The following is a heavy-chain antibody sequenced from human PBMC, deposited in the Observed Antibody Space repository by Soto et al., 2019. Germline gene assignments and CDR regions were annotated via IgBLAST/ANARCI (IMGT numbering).Heavy chain of an antibody. CDR2: FYYTGST. CDR1: GGSVSSGNYY. J-gene: IGHJ4*02. D-gene: IGHD3-22*01. V-gene: IGHV4-61*01. Sequence: TSETLSLTCNVSGGSVSSGNYYWSWIRQPPGKGLEWIGYFYYTGSTNYNPSLNSRVTISIDASKNQFSLRLSSVTAADTAVYYCARSMYYSDGSNYSPFECWGKGTLVTVSS. CDR3: ARSMYYSDGSNYSPFEC.